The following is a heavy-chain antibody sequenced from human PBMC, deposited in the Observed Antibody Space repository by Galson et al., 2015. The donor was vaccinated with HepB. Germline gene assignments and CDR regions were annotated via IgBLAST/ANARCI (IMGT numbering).Heavy chain of an antibody. CDR2: ISSSSSYI. CDR1: GFTFSSYN. D-gene: IGHD3-10*01. V-gene: IGHV3-21*01. CDR3: ARGTQSYSVTGWFFDL. Sequence: SLRLSCAGSGFTFSSYNMNWVRQAPGKGLEWVSSISSSSSYIYYADSLKGRFTISRDNAKNSLFLQMNSLRAEDTAVYYCARGTQSYSVTGWFFDLWGRGTLVTVSS. J-gene: IGHJ2*01.